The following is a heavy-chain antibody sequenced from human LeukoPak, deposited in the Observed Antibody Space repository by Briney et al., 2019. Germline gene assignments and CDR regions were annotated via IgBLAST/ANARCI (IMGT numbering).Heavy chain of an antibody. J-gene: IGHJ4*02. CDR2: IYYSGST. CDR3: ARHAIALVVPAAHRSGFVV. V-gene: IGHV4-39*01. Sequence: PSETLPLSCAVYGGSFSGYYWGWIRQPPGKGLEWIGSIYYSGSTYYNPSLKSRVTISVDTSKNQFSLKLSSVTAADTAVYYCARHAIALVVPAAHRSGFVVWGQGTLVTVSS. CDR1: GGSFSGYY. D-gene: IGHD2-2*01.